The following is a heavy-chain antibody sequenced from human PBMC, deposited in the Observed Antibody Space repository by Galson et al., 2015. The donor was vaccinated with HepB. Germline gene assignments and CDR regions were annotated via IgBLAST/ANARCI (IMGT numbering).Heavy chain of an antibody. Sequence: SVKVSCKASGYTFTSYYMHWVRQAPGQGLEWMGIINPSGGSTSYAQKFQGRVTMTRDTSTSTVYMELSSLRSEDTAVYYCARGPPVWELHGNLGYWGQGTLVTVSS. J-gene: IGHJ4*02. V-gene: IGHV1-46*01. CDR1: GYTFTSYY. CDR3: ARGPPVWELHGNLGY. CDR2: INPSGGST. D-gene: IGHD1-26*01.